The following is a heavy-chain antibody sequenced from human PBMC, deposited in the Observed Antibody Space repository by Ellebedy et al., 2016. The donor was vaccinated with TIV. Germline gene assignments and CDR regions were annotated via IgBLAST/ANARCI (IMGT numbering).Heavy chain of an antibody. CDR1: GGSISSYY. V-gene: IGHV4-59*01. J-gene: IGHJ4*02. CDR2: FYYSVST. CDR3: ARGMEEGPDSSRRYDCDY. Sequence: MPSETLSLTCTVSGGSISSYYWNWIRPPPGQGLEWIGYFYYSVSTNYNHSLKSRVTISVDTSKNQFSLKLSSVTAADTAVYYCARGMEEGPDSSRRYDCDYWGQGTLVTVSS. D-gene: IGHD6-13*01.